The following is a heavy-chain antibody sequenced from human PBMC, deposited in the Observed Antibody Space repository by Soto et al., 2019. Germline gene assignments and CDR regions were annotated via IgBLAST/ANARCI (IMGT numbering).Heavy chain of an antibody. Sequence: SGGSLRLSCAASGFTFSNYAMTWVRQAPGKGLEYVSSITGSGGFTYYADSVKGRFTISRDNSKNTLYVQMNSLRVEDTAIYYCAKCGLSNTCGPTGFDPWGQGTLVTSPQ. CDR1: GFTFSNYA. CDR2: ITGSGGFT. V-gene: IGHV3-23*01. CDR3: AKCGLSNTCGPTGFDP. J-gene: IGHJ5*02. D-gene: IGHD2-2*01.